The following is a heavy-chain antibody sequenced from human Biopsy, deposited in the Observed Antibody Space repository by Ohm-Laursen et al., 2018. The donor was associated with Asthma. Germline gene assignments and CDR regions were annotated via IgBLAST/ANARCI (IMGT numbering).Heavy chain of an antibody. CDR1: GFNFHNYG. Sequence: TLSLTCAASGFNFHNYGMNWVRRAPGKGLEWVAQILFDGRKINYPDSVKGRFTISRDNAKNSLYLQMNSLRAEDTAVYYCARDGPELPTELDYWGPGTLVTVSS. D-gene: IGHD1-14*01. V-gene: IGHV3-30*03. CDR3: ARDGPELPTELDY. CDR2: ILFDGRKI. J-gene: IGHJ4*02.